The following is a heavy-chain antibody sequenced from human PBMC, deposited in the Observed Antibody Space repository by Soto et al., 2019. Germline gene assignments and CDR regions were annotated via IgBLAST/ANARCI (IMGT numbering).Heavy chain of an antibody. CDR3: ARDRPTVDADYGMDV. J-gene: IGHJ6*02. D-gene: IGHD1-1*01. Sequence: VQLVQSGAEVKKSGASVKVSCKASGYTFITYYIHWVRQAPGQGLEWMGVINPNGGSKTYAQRFRGRVSMTSDTSKSTFYMELSSLRSEDTAVYYCARDRPTVDADYGMDVWGQGTRVTVSS. CDR1: GYTFITYY. V-gene: IGHV1-46*01. CDR2: INPNGGSK.